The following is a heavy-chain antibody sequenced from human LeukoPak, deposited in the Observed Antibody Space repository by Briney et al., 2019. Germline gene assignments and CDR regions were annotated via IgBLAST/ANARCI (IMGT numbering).Heavy chain of an antibody. CDR2: ISSSSSYI. CDR3: AKGIRQLGNYYYYMDV. Sequence: GGSLRLSCAASGFTFSSYSMNWVRQAPGKGLEWVSCISSSSSYIYYADSVKGRFTISRDNAKNSLYLQMNSLRAEDTALYYCAKGIRQLGNYYYYMDVWGKGTTVTVSS. J-gene: IGHJ6*03. V-gene: IGHV3-21*04. CDR1: GFTFSSYS. D-gene: IGHD7-27*01.